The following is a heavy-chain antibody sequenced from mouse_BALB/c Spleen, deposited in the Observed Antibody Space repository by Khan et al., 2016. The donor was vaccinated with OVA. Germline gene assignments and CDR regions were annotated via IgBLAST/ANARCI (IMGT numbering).Heavy chain of an antibody. CDR3: ASELGRYYAMDY. J-gene: IGHJ4*01. CDR2: ISYSDTT. Sequence: EVQLQESGPGLVKPSQSLSLTCTVTGYSITSDYAWNWIRQFPGNKLEWMGYISYSDTTTYNPSLKSRLSTTRDTSKNQFFLHLNAVTTEDTATYYCASELGRYYAMDYGGQGTSVTVSS. D-gene: IGHD4-1*01. CDR1: GYSITSDYA. V-gene: IGHV3-2*02.